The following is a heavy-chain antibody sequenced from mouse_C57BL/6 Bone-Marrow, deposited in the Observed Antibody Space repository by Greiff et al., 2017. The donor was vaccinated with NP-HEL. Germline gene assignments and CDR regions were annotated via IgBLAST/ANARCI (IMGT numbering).Heavy chain of an antibody. J-gene: IGHJ3*01. CDR2: ISSGGDYI. D-gene: IGHD4-1*01. CDR1: GFTFSSYA. CDR3: TRDEGGGTGAWFAY. V-gene: IGHV5-9-1*02. Sequence: EVKLVESGEGLVKPGGSLKLSCAASGFTFSSYAMSWVRQTPEKRLEWVAYISSGGDYIYYADTVKGRFTISRDNARNTLYLQMSSLKSEDTAMYYCTRDEGGGTGAWFAYWGQGTLVTVSA.